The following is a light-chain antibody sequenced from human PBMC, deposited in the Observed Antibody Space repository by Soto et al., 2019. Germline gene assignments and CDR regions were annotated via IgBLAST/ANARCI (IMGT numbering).Light chain of an antibody. Sequence: QSALTQPASVSGSPGQSITISCTGTSNDIGGYNYVSWYQQHPGEAPKLIIYEVSNRPSGVSNRFSGSKSDNTASLTITGRQAEEEASDYCSSYTITLIPVIFGGGTKLTVL. V-gene: IGLV2-14*01. CDR3: SSYTITLIPVI. CDR2: EVS. J-gene: IGLJ2*01. CDR1: SNDIGGYNY.